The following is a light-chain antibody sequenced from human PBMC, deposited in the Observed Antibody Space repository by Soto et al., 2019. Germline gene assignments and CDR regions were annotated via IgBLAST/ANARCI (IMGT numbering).Light chain of an antibody. V-gene: IGKV3-15*01. J-gene: IGKJ1*01. CDR3: QQYNNWFRT. CDR1: QSLSSN. CDR2: GAS. Sequence: ILMTQAPATLSVSPGDRANLSCRDGQSLSSNLAWYQQKPGQAPRLLIYGASTRATGIPARFSGSGSGTEFTLTISRLQSEDFAVYSCQQYNNWFRTFGQGTKADIK.